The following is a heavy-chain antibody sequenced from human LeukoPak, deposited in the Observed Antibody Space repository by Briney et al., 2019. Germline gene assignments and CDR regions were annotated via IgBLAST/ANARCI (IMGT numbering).Heavy chain of an antibody. CDR3: ARASASYFDY. Sequence: GGSLRLSCAASGFTFSSYSMNWVRQAPGAGLDWVSSLSSSSSFIYYADSVKGRFTISRDNAKNSLYLQLNSLRAEDTAVYYCARASASYFDYWGQGTLVTVSS. J-gene: IGHJ4*02. CDR1: GFTFSSYS. CDR2: LSSSSSFI. V-gene: IGHV3-21*01.